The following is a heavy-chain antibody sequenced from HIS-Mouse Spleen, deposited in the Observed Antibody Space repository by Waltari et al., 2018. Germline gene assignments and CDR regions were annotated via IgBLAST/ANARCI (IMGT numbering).Heavy chain of an antibody. Sequence: QLQLQESGPGLVTPSETLSLTSTFSVGSISSSSYYWRWIRQPPGKGLEWIGSIYYSGSTYYNPSLKSRVTISVDTSKNQFSLKLSSVTAADTAVYYCAREIPYSSSWYDWYFDLWGRGTLVTVSS. CDR2: IYYSGST. J-gene: IGHJ2*01. D-gene: IGHD6-13*01. CDR3: AREIPYSSSWYDWYFDL. CDR1: VGSISSSSYY. V-gene: IGHV4-39*07.